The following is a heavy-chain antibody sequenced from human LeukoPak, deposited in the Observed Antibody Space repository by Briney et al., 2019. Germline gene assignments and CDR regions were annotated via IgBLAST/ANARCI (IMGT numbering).Heavy chain of an antibody. D-gene: IGHD2-2*01. V-gene: IGHV3-20*04. Sequence: TGGSLRLSCAASGFTFDDYVMSWVRQAPGKGLEWVSGINWNGGSTGYADSVKGRFTISRDNAKNSLYLQMYSLRAEDTALYYCARGGYCSSTSCSHNWFDPWGQGTLVTVSS. J-gene: IGHJ5*02. CDR1: GFTFDDYV. CDR2: INWNGGST. CDR3: ARGGYCSSTSCSHNWFDP.